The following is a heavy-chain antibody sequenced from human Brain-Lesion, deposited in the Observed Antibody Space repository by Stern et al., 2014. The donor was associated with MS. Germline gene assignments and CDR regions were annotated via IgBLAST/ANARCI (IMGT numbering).Heavy chain of an antibody. V-gene: IGHV5-51*03. J-gene: IGHJ4*02. CDR2: IFPRDSNT. D-gene: IGHD5-12*01. CDR3: ARSPATPSGYDRFDY. Sequence: MQLVQSGAEVKKPGESLKISCEASGYLFDDYWIGWVRQMSGRGLELVAIIFPRDSNTRYSPSVQGQVTISAHKSISTAYLQWSSLKAPDPAMYSCARSPATPSGYDRFDYWGQGALVTVSS. CDR1: GYLFDDYW.